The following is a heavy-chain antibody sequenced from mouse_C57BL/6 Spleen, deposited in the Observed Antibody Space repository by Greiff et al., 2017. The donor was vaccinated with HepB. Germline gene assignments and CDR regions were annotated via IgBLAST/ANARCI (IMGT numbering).Heavy chain of an antibody. CDR3: ARGGDSSGYVAY. CDR1: GFTIKNTY. Sequence: VQLQQSVAELVRPGASVKLSCTASGFTIKNTYMHWVKQRPEQGLEWIGRIDPANGNTKYAPKFQGKATITADTSSNTAYLQLSSLTSEDTAIYYCARGGDSSGYVAYWGQGTLVTVSA. J-gene: IGHJ3*01. V-gene: IGHV14-3*01. CDR2: IDPANGNT. D-gene: IGHD3-2*02.